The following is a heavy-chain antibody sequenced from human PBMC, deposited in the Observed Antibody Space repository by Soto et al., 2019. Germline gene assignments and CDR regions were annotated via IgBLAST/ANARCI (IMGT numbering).Heavy chain of an antibody. V-gene: IGHV4-59*01. D-gene: IGHD3-16*01. Sequence: PSETLSLTCSVSGGSFSSYYWTWIRQPPGKEMEWIGYVYYTGTTTYNPSLKSRVTISLDMPNNQFSLKLTSMTAADTAVYFCVRDQQMGRLDPWGQGTPVTVSS. CDR2: VYYTGTT. CDR1: GGSFSSYY. J-gene: IGHJ5*02. CDR3: VRDQQMGRLDP.